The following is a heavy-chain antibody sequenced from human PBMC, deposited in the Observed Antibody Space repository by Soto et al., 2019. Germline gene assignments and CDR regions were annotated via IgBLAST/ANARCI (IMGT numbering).Heavy chain of an antibody. CDR2: IYYSGST. J-gene: IGHJ6*03. Sequence: SETLSLTCTVSGGSISSYYWSWIRQPPGKGLEWIGYIYYSGSTNYNPSLKSRVTISVDTSENQFSLKLSSVTAADTAVYYCVRDQYYGSGSYYYYYYMDVWGKGTTVTVSS. D-gene: IGHD3-10*01. CDR1: GGSISSYY. V-gene: IGHV4-59*01. CDR3: VRDQYYGSGSYYYYYYMDV.